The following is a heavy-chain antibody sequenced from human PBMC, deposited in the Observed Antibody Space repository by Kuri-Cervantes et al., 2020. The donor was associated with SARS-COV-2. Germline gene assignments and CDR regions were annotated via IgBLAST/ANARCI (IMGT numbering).Heavy chain of an antibody. Sequence: GESLKISCAASGFTFSSYWMHWVRQVSGKGLVWVARINTDGSATGYADSVKGRFTLSRDNAKNMLYLQMNSLRAEDTAVYYCAKVSSSGSKGKYCFDFWGQGALVTVSS. CDR2: INTDGSAT. J-gene: IGHJ4*02. CDR3: AKVSSSGSKGKYCFDF. CDR1: GFTFSSYW. V-gene: IGHV3-74*01. D-gene: IGHD3-22*01.